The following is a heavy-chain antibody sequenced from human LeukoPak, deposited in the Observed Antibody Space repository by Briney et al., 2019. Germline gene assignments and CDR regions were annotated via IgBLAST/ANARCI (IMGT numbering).Heavy chain of an antibody. CDR1: GGSISSYY. J-gene: IGHJ6*02. V-gene: IGHV4-59*01. Sequence: SETLSLTCTVSGGSISSYYWSWIRQPPGKGLEWIGYIYYSGSTNYNPSLKSRVTISVDTSKNQFSLKPSSVTAADTAVYYCARDAPPSTTYYDFWSAPPAYGMDVWGQGTTVTVSS. CDR2: IYYSGST. D-gene: IGHD3-3*01. CDR3: ARDAPPSTTYYDFWSAPPAYGMDV.